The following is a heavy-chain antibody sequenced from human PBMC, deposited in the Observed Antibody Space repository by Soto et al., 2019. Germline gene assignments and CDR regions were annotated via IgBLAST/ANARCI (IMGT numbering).Heavy chain of an antibody. CDR2: IYHTGKT. J-gene: IGHJ5*02. CDR3: ARDGSRTANWIDH. D-gene: IGHD2-2*01. Sequence: PSETLSLTCTVSGDAIYIGGYYWTWIRQHPGKGLEWIGYIYHTGKTYYNPSLESRVTMSVDTSKNQFSLKLASVTAADTAVYYCARDGSRTANWIDHWAREPWSPSP. V-gene: IGHV4-31*03. CDR1: GDAIYIGGYY.